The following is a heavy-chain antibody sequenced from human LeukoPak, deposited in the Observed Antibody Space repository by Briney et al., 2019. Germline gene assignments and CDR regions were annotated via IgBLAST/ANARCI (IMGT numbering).Heavy chain of an antibody. CDR1: GFIFSSYS. J-gene: IGHJ6*03. CDR2: ISSSSSYI. Sequence: GGSLRLSCAASGFIFSSYSMNWVRQAPGKGLEWVSSISSSSSYIYYADSVKGRFTISRDNAKNSLYLQMNSLRAEDTAVYYCARGSYDFWGGYYYYYYYMDVWGKGTTVTVSS. V-gene: IGHV3-21*01. D-gene: IGHD3-3*01. CDR3: ARGSYDFWGGYYYYYYYMDV.